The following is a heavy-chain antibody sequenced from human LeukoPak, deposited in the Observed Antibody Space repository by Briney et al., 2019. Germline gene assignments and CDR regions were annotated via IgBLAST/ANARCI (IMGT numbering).Heavy chain of an antibody. V-gene: IGHV3-64*01. CDR2: ISSNGGST. CDR1: GFTFGNYV. CDR3: ARGITDDSNMVDY. J-gene: IGHJ4*02. Sequence: GGSLRLSCAASGFTFGNYVMHWVRQAPGKGLEYVSAISSNGGSTYYANSVKGRFTISRDNSKNTLYLQMGSLRAEDMAVYYCARGITDDSNMVDYWGQGTLVTVSS. D-gene: IGHD3-22*01.